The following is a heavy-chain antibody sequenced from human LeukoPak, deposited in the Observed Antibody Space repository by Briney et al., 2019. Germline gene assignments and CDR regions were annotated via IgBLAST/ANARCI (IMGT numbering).Heavy chain of an antibody. CDR3: AKDQVWSGSYGYFDY. V-gene: IGHV3-23*01. J-gene: IGHJ4*02. Sequence: QPGGSLRLSCAASGFTFSSYAMSWVRQAPGKGLEWVSGISGSGGNTYYADSVKGRFTISRDNSKNTLYLQMNSLRAEDTAVYYCAKDQVWSGSYGYFDYWGQGTLVTVSS. CDR2: ISGSGGNT. CDR1: GFTFSSYA. D-gene: IGHD1-26*01.